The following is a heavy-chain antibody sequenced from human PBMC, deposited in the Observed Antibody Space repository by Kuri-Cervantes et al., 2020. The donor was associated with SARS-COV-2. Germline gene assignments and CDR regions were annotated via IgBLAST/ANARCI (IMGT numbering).Heavy chain of an antibody. Sequence: GGSLRLSCAASGFTFSRYAMHWVRQAPGKGLEWVAVISYDGSNKDYTASGKGRFTISRDNSQNTLYLQMKSLRSEDTALYYCARGRVGVHDSWGQGTLVTVSS. D-gene: IGHD2-21*01. J-gene: IGHJ4*02. V-gene: IGHV3-30-3*01. CDR3: ARGRVGVHDS. CDR1: GFTFSRYA. CDR2: ISYDGSNK.